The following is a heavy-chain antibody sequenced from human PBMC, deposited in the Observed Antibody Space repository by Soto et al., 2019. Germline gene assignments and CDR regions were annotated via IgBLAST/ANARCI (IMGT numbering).Heavy chain of an antibody. Sequence: QVQLQESGPGLVKPSETLSLTCTVSGGSISSYYWSCIRQPPGKGLEWIGDIYYSGSTNYNPSLTSRVTISVDTSKNQFSLKLSSVTAADTAVYYCAVHHYDFWSGYPPYWGQGALVTVSS. CDR2: IYYSGST. CDR3: AVHHYDFWSGYPPY. J-gene: IGHJ4*02. CDR1: GGSISSYY. D-gene: IGHD3-3*01. V-gene: IGHV4-59*01.